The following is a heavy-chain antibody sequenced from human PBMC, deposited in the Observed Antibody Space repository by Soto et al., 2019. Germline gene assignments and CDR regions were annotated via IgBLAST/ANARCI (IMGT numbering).Heavy chain of an antibody. Sequence: QVQLQESGPGLVKPSQTLSLTCTVSGGSISSGDYYWSWIRQPPGKGLEWIGYIYYSGSTYYNPSLESRVTIAVDTSKNQFSLQLSSVTAADTAVYHCARVGGFGATTIAYWGQGTLVTVSS. CDR2: IYYSGST. J-gene: IGHJ4*02. CDR3: ARVGGFGATTIAY. V-gene: IGHV4-30-4*01. D-gene: IGHD3-10*01. CDR1: GGSISSGDYY.